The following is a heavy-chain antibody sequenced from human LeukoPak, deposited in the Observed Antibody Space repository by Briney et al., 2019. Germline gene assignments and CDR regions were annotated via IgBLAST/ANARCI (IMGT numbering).Heavy chain of an antibody. D-gene: IGHD2-2*01. Sequence: GGSLRLSCAASGFTFSSYSMNWVRQAPGKGLEWVSYISSSSSTIYYADSVKGRFTISRDNAKNSLYLQMNSLRAEDTAVYYCARDRSDIVVVPAARLNSPLDYWGQGTLVTVSS. CDR1: GFTFSSYS. CDR3: ARDRSDIVVVPAARLNSPLDY. J-gene: IGHJ4*02. V-gene: IGHV3-48*01. CDR2: ISSSSSTI.